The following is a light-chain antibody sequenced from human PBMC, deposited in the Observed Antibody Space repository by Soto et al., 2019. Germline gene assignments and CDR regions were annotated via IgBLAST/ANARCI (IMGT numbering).Light chain of an antibody. J-gene: IGKJ3*01. V-gene: IGKV3-20*01. Sequence: EIGLTQSPGTLSLSPGERATLSCRASQSVSSSYLAWYQQKSGQAPRLLIYGASSRATGIPDRFIGIGSGTDFTLTIRRLEPEDFAVYYCQQYGSSLFTFGPGTKVDIK. CDR1: QSVSSSY. CDR2: GAS. CDR3: QQYGSSLFT.